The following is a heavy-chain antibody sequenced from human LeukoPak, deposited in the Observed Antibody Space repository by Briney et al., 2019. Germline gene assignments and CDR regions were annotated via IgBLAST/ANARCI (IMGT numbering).Heavy chain of an antibody. Sequence: GGSLRLSCAASGFTFSSYSMNWVRQAPGKGLEWVSSISSSSSYIYYADSVKGRFTISRDNAKNSLYLQMYSLRAEDTAVYYCARVVTPRGYLDYWGQGTLVTVSS. D-gene: IGHD4-23*01. J-gene: IGHJ4*02. CDR1: GFTFSSYS. CDR2: ISSSSSYI. V-gene: IGHV3-21*01. CDR3: ARVVTPRGYLDY.